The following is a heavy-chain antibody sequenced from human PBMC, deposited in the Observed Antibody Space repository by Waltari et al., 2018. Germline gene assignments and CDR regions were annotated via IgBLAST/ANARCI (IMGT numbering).Heavy chain of an antibody. CDR3: VRGSSGWYGTDF. J-gene: IGHJ4*02. Sequence: EVKLVESGGGLVQPGGSLILSCAASGFTFSDNWMHWVRQAPGKGLVWVSRMNSDATSKDCADSVKGRFTISRDNAENTLYLQMNSLRIEDTAIYYCVRGSSGWYGTDFWGQGTLVTVSS. D-gene: IGHD6-19*01. V-gene: IGHV3-74*01. CDR2: MNSDATSK. CDR1: GFTFSDNW.